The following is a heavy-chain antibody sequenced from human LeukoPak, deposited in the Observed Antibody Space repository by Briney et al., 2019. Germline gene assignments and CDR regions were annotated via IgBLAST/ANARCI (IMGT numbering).Heavy chain of an antibody. V-gene: IGHV1-2*06. D-gene: IGHD6-19*01. CDR3: ASGLAVAGFGLFDY. CDR2: INPNSGGT. CDR1: GYTFTGYY. Sequence: GASVKVSCKASGYTFTGYYMHWVRQAPGQGLEWMGRINPNSGGTNYAQKFQGRVTMTRDTSISTAYMELSRLRSDDTAVYYCASGLAVAGFGLFDYWGQGTLATVSS. J-gene: IGHJ4*02.